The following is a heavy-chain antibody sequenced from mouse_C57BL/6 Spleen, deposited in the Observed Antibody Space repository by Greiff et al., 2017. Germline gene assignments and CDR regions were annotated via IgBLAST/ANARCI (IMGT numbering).Heavy chain of an antibody. CDR3: TTHPPGSGGFAY. CDR2: IDPEDGDT. J-gene: IGHJ3*01. V-gene: IGHV14-1*01. CDR1: GFNIKDYY. Sequence: EVKLQQSGAELVRPGASVKLSCTASGFNIKDYYMHWVKQRPEQGLEWIGRIDPEDGDTEYAPKFQGKATMTADTSSNTAYLQLSSLTSEDTAVYYCTTHPPGSGGFAYWGQGTLVTVSA. D-gene: IGHD1-1*01.